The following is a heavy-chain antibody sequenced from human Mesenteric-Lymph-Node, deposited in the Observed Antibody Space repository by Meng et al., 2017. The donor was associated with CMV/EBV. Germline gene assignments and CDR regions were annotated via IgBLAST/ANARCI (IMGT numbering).Heavy chain of an antibody. D-gene: IGHD5-12*01. CDR3: ARKKVCYDY. CDR1: GGSLSGYY. CDR2: INHSGST. V-gene: IGHV4-34*01. Sequence: LSRPCAVYGGSLSGYYWSWIRQPPGKGLEWIGEINHSGSTNYNPSLKSRVTISVDTSKNQFSLKLSSVTAADTAVYYCARKKVCYDYWGQGTLVTVSS. J-gene: IGHJ4*02.